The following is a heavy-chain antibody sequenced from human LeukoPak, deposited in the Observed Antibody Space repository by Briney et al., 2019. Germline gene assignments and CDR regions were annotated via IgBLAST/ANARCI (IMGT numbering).Heavy chain of an antibody. V-gene: IGHV4-39*07. CDR2: IYHDGNT. J-gene: IGHJ5*02. Sequence: PSETLSLTCSVFGGSTSSSSYYWGWIRQSPGKGLEWIASIYHDGNTFYNPSLKSRVAISVDTAKSQVSLRLRSVTAADTAVYYCAETNTQDWFDPWGQGTLVTVSS. CDR1: GGSTSSSSYY. CDR3: AETNTQDWFDP. D-gene: IGHD1-7*01.